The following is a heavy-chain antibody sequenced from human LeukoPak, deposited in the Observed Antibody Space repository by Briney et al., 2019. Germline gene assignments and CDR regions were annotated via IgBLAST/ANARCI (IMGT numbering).Heavy chain of an antibody. J-gene: IGHJ5*02. V-gene: IGHV4-4*07. CDR2: IYTSGST. Sequence: SETLSLTCTVSGXSISSYYWSWIRQPAGKGLEWIGRIYTSGSTNYNPSLKSRVTMSVDTSKNQFSLKLSSVTAADTAVYYCARDFDELLRFNWFDPWGQGTLVTVSS. CDR1: GXSISSYY. CDR3: ARDFDELLRFNWFDP. D-gene: IGHD1-26*01.